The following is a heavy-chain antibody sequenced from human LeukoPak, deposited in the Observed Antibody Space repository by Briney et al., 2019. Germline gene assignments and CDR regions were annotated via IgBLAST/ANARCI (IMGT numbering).Heavy chain of an antibody. Sequence: PGESLKISCNVSGDSFSTYWIAWVRQRPGEGLEWMGTIYPGDSDAEYSPSFEGHVTFSVDKSAGSAFLQWHSLKASDTAMYYCARHDRLSMTSPYSSWGQGTLVIVSA. V-gene: IGHV5-51*01. CDR1: GDSFSTYW. D-gene: IGHD2/OR15-2a*01. CDR2: IYPGDSDA. CDR3: ARHDRLSMTSPYSS. J-gene: IGHJ5*02.